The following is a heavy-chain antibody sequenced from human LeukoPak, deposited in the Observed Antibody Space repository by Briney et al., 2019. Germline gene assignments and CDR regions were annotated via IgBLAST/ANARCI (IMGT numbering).Heavy chain of an antibody. V-gene: IGHV3-30*03. CDR2: ITYDGYYK. Sequence: GTSLRLSCAASGYTFTSYGMHWVRQAPGKGLEWVALITYDGYYKYYSDSVKGRFTISSDTSKNTMYLQMNSLRAEDTAVYYCARDLSPVVRASPMGYWGQGTLVTVSS. CDR3: ARDLSPVVRASPMGY. J-gene: IGHJ4*02. CDR1: GYTFTSYG. D-gene: IGHD3-10*01.